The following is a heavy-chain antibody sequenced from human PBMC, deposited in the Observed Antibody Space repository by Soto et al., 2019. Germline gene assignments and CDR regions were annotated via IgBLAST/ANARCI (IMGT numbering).Heavy chain of an antibody. CDR3: ARDGYCSGGTCYDPTLDY. CDR2: ISAYNGDT. Sequence: RGQGLEWMGWISAYNGDTNYAQNFQGRVTMTTDTSMSIVYMELRSLRSDDTAVYYCARDGYCSGGTCYDPTLDYWGQGTLVTVSS. J-gene: IGHJ4*02. V-gene: IGHV1-18*01. D-gene: IGHD2-15*01.